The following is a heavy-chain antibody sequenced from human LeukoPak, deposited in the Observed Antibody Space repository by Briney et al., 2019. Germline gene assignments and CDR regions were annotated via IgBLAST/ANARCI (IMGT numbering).Heavy chain of an antibody. CDR3: AEAGGGASAVGDFDY. Sequence: PGGSLRLSCAASGFTFSSYAMSWVRQAPGKGLEWVSAISGSGGSTYYADSVKGRFTISRDNSKNTLYLQMNSLRAEDTAVYYCAEAGGGASAVGDFDYWGQGTLVTVSS. V-gene: IGHV3-23*01. D-gene: IGHD3-16*01. CDR2: ISGSGGST. CDR1: GFTFSSYA. J-gene: IGHJ4*02.